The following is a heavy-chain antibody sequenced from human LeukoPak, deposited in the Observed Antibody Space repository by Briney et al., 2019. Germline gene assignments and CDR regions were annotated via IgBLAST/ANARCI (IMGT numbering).Heavy chain of an antibody. CDR3: ATSVVGLSYDEHFQH. CDR2: TFYNGGSI. Sequence: GGSLRLSCAASGFTFDDYGMSWVRQAPGKGLEWVSTFYNGGSIYYLDSVKGRFTISRDSFKNTLYLQMNSLRVEDTAFYYCATSVVGLSYDEHFQHWGQGTLVTVSS. J-gene: IGHJ1*01. CDR1: GFTFDDYG. V-gene: IGHV3-20*04. D-gene: IGHD2-15*01.